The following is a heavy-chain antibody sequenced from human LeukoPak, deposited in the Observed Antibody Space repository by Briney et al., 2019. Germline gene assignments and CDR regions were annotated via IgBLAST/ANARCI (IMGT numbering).Heavy chain of an antibody. V-gene: IGHV4-59*01. Sequence: ASETLSLTCSVSSVYITSYYWTWIRQPPGKGLEWIGYIYHSGNTKYNPSLKGRVTMSIDTSKNQFFLNVTSVTAADTAVYYCASEVADGYWGQGTLVIVS. CDR2: IYHSGNT. J-gene: IGHJ4*02. CDR3: ASEVADGY. D-gene: IGHD2-21*01. CDR1: SVYITSYY.